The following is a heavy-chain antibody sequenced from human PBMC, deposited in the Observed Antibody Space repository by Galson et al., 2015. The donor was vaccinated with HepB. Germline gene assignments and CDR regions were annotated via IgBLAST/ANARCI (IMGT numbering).Heavy chain of an antibody. CDR2: IIPILGIA. Sequence: SVKVSCKASGGTFSSYAISWVRQAPGQGLEWMGRIIPILGIANYAQKFQGRVTITADKSTSTAYMELSSLRSEDTAVYYCARAAVVTGAFDIWGQGTMVTVSS. CDR1: GGTFSSYA. D-gene: IGHD4-23*01. CDR3: ARAAVVTGAFDI. J-gene: IGHJ3*02. V-gene: IGHV1-69*04.